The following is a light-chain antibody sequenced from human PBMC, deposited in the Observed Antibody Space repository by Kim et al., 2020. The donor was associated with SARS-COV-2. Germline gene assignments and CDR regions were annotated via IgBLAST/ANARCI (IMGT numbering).Light chain of an antibody. CDR2: DVS. Sequence: GQLLTSYCNGTSSYVGGYNYVYWYKQHPDKAPKLMIYDVSKRPSGVSDRFSGSKSGNTASLTISGLQAEDEADYYCSSYTSSSTLVIGGGTQLTV. J-gene: IGLJ2*01. CDR3: SSYTSSSTLV. V-gene: IGLV2-14*03. CDR1: SSYVGGYNY.